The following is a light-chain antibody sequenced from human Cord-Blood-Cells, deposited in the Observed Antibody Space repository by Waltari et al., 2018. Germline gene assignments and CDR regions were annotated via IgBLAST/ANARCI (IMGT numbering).Light chain of an antibody. V-gene: IGKV1-39*01. CDR1: QSISSY. J-gene: IGKJ1*01. CDR2: AAS. CDR3: QQSYSTPET. Sequence: IQMTQSPSSLSASVGDRVTLTCRASQSISSYLNWYQQKPGKAPKLLIYAASSLQSGVPSRFSGSGSGTDFTLTISSLQPEDFATYYCQQSYSTPETFGQGTKVEIK.